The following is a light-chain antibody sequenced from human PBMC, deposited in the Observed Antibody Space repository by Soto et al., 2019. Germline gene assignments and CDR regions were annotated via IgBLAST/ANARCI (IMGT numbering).Light chain of an antibody. CDR1: QSVSTY. CDR2: DAS. CDR3: QQRSNWQIT. J-gene: IGKJ5*01. V-gene: IGKV3-11*01. Sequence: EIVLTQSPATLSLSPGEGATLSCRASQSVSTYLAWYQQKPGQAPRLLIYDASNRVTGIPARFRGSGSGTDFTLTISSLEPDDFAVHYCQQRSNWQITFGQGTRLEIK.